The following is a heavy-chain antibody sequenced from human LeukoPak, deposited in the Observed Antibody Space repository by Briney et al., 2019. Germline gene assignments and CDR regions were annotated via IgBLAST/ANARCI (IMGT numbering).Heavy chain of an antibody. CDR1: GYSFTSYW. J-gene: IGHJ4*02. D-gene: IGHD2-2*01. CDR2: IYPGDSDT. Sequence: GESLKISRRGSGYSFTSYWIGWVRPMPGKGLEWMGIIYPGDSDTRYSPSFQGQVTISADKSISTACLQWSSLKASDTAMYYCARLIRVGYCSSTSCLVYFDYWGQGTLVTVSS. V-gene: IGHV5-51*01. CDR3: ARLIRVGYCSSTSCLVYFDY.